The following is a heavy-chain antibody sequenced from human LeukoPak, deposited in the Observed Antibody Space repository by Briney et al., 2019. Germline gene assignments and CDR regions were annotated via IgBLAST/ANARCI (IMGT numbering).Heavy chain of an antibody. V-gene: IGHV3-66*01. CDR3: ARDGRQPPYYYYYGMDV. CDR1: GFTVSSNY. J-gene: IGHJ6*02. D-gene: IGHD6-25*01. CDR2: IYSGGST. Sequence: GGSLRLSCAASGFTVSSNYMSWVRQAPGKGLEWVSVIYSGGSTYYADSVKGRFTISRDNSKNTLYLQTNSLRAEDTAVYYCARDGRQPPYYYYYGMDVWGQGTTVTVSS.